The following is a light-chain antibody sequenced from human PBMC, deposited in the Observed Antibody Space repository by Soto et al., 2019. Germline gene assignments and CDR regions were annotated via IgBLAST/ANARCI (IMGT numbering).Light chain of an antibody. V-gene: IGLV3-21*02. J-gene: IGLJ2*01. CDR3: QVWDDGGARGVI. Sequence: SYELTQPPSVSVAPGQTARITCGGDNIGSKSVHRYQQKAGQAPVLVVYDDSDRPSGIPERFSGSNSGNTATLTISRVEAGDEADYYCQVWDDGGARGVIVGGGTKLTVL. CDR2: DDS. CDR1: NIGSKS.